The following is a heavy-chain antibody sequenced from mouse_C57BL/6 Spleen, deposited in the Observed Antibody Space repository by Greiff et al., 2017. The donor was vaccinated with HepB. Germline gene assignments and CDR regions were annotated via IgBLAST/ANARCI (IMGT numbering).Heavy chain of an antibody. CDR3: AKSGVYYGSSDWYFDV. D-gene: IGHD1-1*01. Sequence: VQLQQPGTELVKPGASVKLSCKASGYTFTSYWMHWVKQRPGQGLEWIGNINPSNGGTNYNEKFKSKATLTVDKSSSTAYMQLSSLTSEDSAVYNCAKSGVYYGSSDWYFDVWGTGTTVTVSS. V-gene: IGHV1-53*01. CDR1: GYTFTSYW. CDR2: INPSNGGT. J-gene: IGHJ1*03.